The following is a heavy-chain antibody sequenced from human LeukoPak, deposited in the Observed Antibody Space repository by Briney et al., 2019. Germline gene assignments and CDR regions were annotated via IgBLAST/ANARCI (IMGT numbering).Heavy chain of an antibody. CDR2: IYYSGST. CDR1: GGSISSYY. D-gene: IGHD3-10*01. CDR3: ARGRIGWFDP. J-gene: IGHJ5*02. V-gene: IGHV4-59*01. Sequence: PSETLSLTCTVSGGSISSYYWSWIRQPPGKGLEWIGYIYYSGSTNYNLSLKSRVTISVDTSKNQFSLKLSSVTAADTAVYYCARGRIGWFDPWGQGTLVTVSS.